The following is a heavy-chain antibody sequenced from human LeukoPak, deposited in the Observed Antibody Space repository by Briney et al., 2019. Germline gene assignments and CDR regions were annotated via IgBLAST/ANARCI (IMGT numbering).Heavy chain of an antibody. J-gene: IGHJ4*02. CDR1: XXXXXXYX. CDR2: XXXNSGNT. Sequence: XVXCKASXXXXXXYXXNWXXXAXGQXXXXMXXXXXNSGNTGYAQKFQGRVTMTRNTSISTAYMELSSLRSEDTAVYYCARGLYYYDSSGYAYYFDYWGQGTLVTVSS. V-gene: IGHV1-8*01. CDR3: ARGLYYYDSSGYAYYFDY. D-gene: IGHD3-22*01.